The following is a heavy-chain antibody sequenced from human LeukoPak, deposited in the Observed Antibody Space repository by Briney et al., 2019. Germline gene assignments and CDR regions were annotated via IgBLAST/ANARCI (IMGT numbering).Heavy chain of an antibody. D-gene: IGHD6-6*01. CDR3: ARVSVAAAPGLTSEFDS. Sequence: GGSLRLSCAASGFTFSSYSMNWVRQAPGKGLEWVSSISSSSSYIYYADSVKGRFTISRDNAKNSLYLQMNSLRAEETAVYYCARVSVAAAPGLTSEFDSWGQGTLVTVSS. CDR1: GFTFSSYS. V-gene: IGHV3-21*01. CDR2: ISSSSSYI. J-gene: IGHJ4*02.